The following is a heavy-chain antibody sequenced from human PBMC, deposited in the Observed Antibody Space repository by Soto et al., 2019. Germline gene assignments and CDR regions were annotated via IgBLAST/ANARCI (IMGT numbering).Heavy chain of an antibody. CDR3: ARVYCSGGSCYLFDY. D-gene: IGHD2-15*01. J-gene: IGHJ4*02. Sequence: PSETLSLTCAVSGYSTSSGYFWGWIRQPPGKGLEWIGSIYHCGRPSYNPSLKSRVTITVDTSKNHVSLKLSSVTAADPAVYYCARVYCSGGSCYLFDYWGQGTLGTVSS. CDR2: IYHCGRP. CDR1: GYSTSSGYF. V-gene: IGHV4-38-2*01.